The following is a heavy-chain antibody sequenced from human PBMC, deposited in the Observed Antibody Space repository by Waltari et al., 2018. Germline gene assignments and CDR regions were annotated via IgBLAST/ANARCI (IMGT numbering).Heavy chain of an antibody. CDR1: GFSFSSSE. Sequence: QLVESGGGLVQPGGSLRLACSASGFSFSSSEMNWVRQATGKGLEWISYISDSDNSKFYAESVKGRFIVSRDNAKNSLHLEMNSLRVEDTATYYCVRDGLGSGRTRVDVWGQGTTVIVSS. V-gene: IGHV3-48*03. J-gene: IGHJ6*02. CDR3: VRDGLGSGRTRVDV. CDR2: ISDSDNSK. D-gene: IGHD2-2*01.